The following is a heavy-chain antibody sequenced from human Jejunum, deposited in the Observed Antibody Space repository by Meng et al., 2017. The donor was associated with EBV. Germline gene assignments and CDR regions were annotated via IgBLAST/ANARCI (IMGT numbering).Heavy chain of an antibody. CDR1: GGSISSSIYC. J-gene: IGHJ4*02. D-gene: IGHD4-17*01. CDR2: ICFSDYT. Sequence: QLLWQESGPGMVKPSETLSLTCTVSGGSISSSIYCWGWIRQPPGKGLEWIGSICFSDYTYHNPSLKSRVAISADTSKNQFSLSLTSVTAADTAVYYCAMGPDYAKSGYWGQGTLVTVSS. V-gene: IGHV4-39*01. CDR3: AMGPDYAKSGY.